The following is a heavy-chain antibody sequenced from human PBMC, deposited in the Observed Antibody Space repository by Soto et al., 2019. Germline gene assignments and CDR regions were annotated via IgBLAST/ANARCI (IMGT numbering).Heavy chain of an antibody. V-gene: IGHV3-23*01. Sequence: GESLKISCAASGFTFSSYAMSWVRQAPGKGLEWVSAISGSGGSTYYADSVKGRFTISRDNSKNTLYLQMNSLRAEDTAVYYCAKDNAKYSSGWYGGWFDPWGQGTLVTVSS. CDR2: ISGSGGST. CDR3: AKDNAKYSSGWYGGWFDP. D-gene: IGHD6-19*01. J-gene: IGHJ5*02. CDR1: GFTFSSYA.